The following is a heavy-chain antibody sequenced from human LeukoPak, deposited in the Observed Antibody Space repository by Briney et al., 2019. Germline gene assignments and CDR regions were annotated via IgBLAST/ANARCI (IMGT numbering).Heavy chain of an antibody. J-gene: IGHJ4*02. V-gene: IGHV4-34*01. CDR2: INHSGST. D-gene: IGHD3-9*01. CDR1: GGSFSGYY. Sequence: PSETLSLTCAVYGGSFSGYYWSWIRQSPGKGLEWIGEINHSGSTNYNPSLKSRVTISVDTSKNQFSLKLSSVTAADTAVYYCARRYFDWLLLQPGGFDYWGQGNLVTVFS. CDR3: ARRYFDWLLLQPGGFDY.